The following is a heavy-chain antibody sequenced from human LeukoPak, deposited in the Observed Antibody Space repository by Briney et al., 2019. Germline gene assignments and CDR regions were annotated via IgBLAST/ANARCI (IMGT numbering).Heavy chain of an antibody. D-gene: IGHD6-19*01. V-gene: IGHV3-48*01. Sequence: PGGSLRLSCAASGFTFSSYSMNWVRQAPGKGLEWVTYISSSSGTIYYADSVKGRFTISRDNAKNSLYLQMNSLRAEDTAVYYCARSKRIAVAGTVDYWGQGTLVTVSS. CDR1: GFTFSSYS. CDR2: ISSSSGTI. CDR3: ARSKRIAVAGTVDY. J-gene: IGHJ4*02.